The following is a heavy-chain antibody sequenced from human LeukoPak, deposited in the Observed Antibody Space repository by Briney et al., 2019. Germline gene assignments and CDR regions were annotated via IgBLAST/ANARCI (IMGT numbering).Heavy chain of an antibody. CDR1: GGSISSSSYY. D-gene: IGHD3-22*01. V-gene: IGHV4-39*01. J-gene: IGHJ4*02. Sequence: PSETLSLTCTVSGGSISSSSYYWGWIRQPPGKGLEWIGSIYYSGSTYYNPSLKSRVTISVDTSKNQFSLKLSSVTAADTAVYYCGGSGYPNYYDSSGYNAMGDYWGQGTLVTVSS. CDR2: IYYSGST. CDR3: GGSGYPNYYDSSGYNAMGDY.